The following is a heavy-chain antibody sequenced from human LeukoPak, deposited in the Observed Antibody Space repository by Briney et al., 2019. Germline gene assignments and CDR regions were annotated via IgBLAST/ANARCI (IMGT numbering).Heavy chain of an antibody. CDR3: ARLVRWLVQD. CDR2: IYYSGST. V-gene: IGHV4-59*12. D-gene: IGHD6-19*01. J-gene: IGHJ4*02. CDR1: GGSISSYY. Sequence: SETLSLTCTVSGGSISSYYWSWIRQPPGKGLEWIGYIYYSGSTNNNPSLKSRVTISVDTSKNQFSLKLSSVTAADTAVYYCARLVRWLVQDWGQGTLVTVSS.